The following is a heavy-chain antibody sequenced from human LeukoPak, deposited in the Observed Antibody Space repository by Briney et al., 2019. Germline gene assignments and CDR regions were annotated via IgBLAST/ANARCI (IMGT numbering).Heavy chain of an antibody. Sequence: SETLSLTCTVSGGSISGGSISSYYWSWVRQPAGKGLEWIGRIYTSWTTNYNPSLKSRVTMSVDTSKNQFSLKLNSVTAANTAVYYCARGAPSDYWGQGTLVTVSS. CDR2: IYTSWTT. CDR1: GGSISGGSISSYY. V-gene: IGHV4-4*07. J-gene: IGHJ4*02. CDR3: ARGAPSDY.